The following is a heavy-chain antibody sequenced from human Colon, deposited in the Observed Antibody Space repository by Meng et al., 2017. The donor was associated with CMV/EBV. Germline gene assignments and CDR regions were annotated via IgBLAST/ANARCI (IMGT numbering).Heavy chain of an antibody. D-gene: IGHD6-19*01. J-gene: IGHJ4*02. CDR1: GSTFSDCS. Sequence: VQRLQVGLGMNDPGPPFKASSKTPGSTFSDCSRHWGRQAPGQGLEWMGWIRSDGSATNYAQKFRGRVTMTRDASVSTAYMELSGLTSDDTAVYFCVRSSGWSLFDYWGPGALVTVSS. V-gene: IGHV1-2*02. CDR2: IRSDGSAT. CDR3: VRSSGWSLFDY.